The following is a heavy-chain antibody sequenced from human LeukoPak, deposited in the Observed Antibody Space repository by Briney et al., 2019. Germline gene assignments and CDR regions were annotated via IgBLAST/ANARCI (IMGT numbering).Heavy chain of an antibody. D-gene: IGHD2-15*01. J-gene: IGHJ5*02. CDR3: ARENPDIVVVVAATPGWLDP. CDR1: GYTFTSYG. Sequence: GAPVKVSCKASGYTFTSYGISWVRQAPGQGLEWMGWISAYNGNTNYAQKLQGRVTMTTDTSTSTAYMELRSLRSDDTAVYYCARENPDIVVVVAATPGWLDPWGQGTLVTVSS. V-gene: IGHV1-18*01. CDR2: ISAYNGNT.